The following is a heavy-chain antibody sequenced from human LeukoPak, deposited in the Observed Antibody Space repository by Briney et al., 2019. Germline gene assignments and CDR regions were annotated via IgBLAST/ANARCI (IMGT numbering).Heavy chain of an antibody. CDR3: AKDRRFGDLSHAYYFDY. D-gene: IGHD3-10*01. V-gene: IGHV3-23*01. Sequence: PGGPLRLSCAGSGFPFKNYARSWVRQAPGKGLEWVSGVSRSTFTTYYADSVKDRFTISRDNSKNTLYLDMYSLRAEDTGVYYCAKDRRFGDLSHAYYFDYWGQGTLVTVSS. CDR2: VSRSTFTT. CDR1: GFPFKNYA. J-gene: IGHJ4*02.